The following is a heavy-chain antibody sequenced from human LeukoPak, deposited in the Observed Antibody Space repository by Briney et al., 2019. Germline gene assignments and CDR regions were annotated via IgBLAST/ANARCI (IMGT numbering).Heavy chain of an antibody. CDR3: ARDWVADSFDF. J-gene: IGHJ3*01. V-gene: IGHV4-39*01. Sequence: SETLSLTCTVSGGSISNSTYYWGWVRQPPGKGLEWIGSIFYRGSTYYTPSLKSRVTISVDTSKNQFSLKLTSVTAADTAMYFCARDWVADSFDFWGQGTMVTVSS. CDR1: GGSISNSTYY. D-gene: IGHD6-19*01. CDR2: IFYRGST.